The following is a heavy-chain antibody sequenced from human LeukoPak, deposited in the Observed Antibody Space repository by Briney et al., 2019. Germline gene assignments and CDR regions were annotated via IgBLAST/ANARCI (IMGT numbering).Heavy chain of an antibody. Sequence: GGSLRLSCAASGFTFSTYSMSWVRQAPGKGLEWISHISAASRGIYYADSVKGRFTISRDNAKNSLYLQMNSLRAEDTAVYYCARDRESLAFDIWGQGTMVTVSS. CDR1: GFTFSTYS. V-gene: IGHV3-21*05. J-gene: IGHJ3*02. D-gene: IGHD3-10*01. CDR2: ISAASRGI. CDR3: ARDRESLAFDI.